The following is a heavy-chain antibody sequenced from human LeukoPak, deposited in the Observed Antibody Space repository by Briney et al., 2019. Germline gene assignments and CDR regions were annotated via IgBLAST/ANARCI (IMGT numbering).Heavy chain of an antibody. CDR1: GFTFGNYW. Sequence: GGSLRLSCAASGFTFGNYWMSWVRQAPGKGLEWVANIRQDGSEKFYVDSVKGRFTISRDNDKTSLYLQMNSLRGEDTAVYFCARAGGSWELILWGQGTLVTVS. D-gene: IGHD1-26*01. CDR3: ARAGGSWELIL. J-gene: IGHJ4*02. V-gene: IGHV3-7*01. CDR2: IRQDGSEK.